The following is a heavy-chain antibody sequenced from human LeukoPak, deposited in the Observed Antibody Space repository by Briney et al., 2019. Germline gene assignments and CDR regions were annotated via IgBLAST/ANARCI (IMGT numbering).Heavy chain of an antibody. CDR1: GFTFSSYA. D-gene: IGHD5-18*01. Sequence: GGSLRLSCAASGFTFSSYAMNWVRQAPGKGLEWVSSISSTISYIYYADSAKGRFTISRDNRKNSLYLQMNSLRVEDTAVYFCASGLTAMLTAEGGFDYWGQGTLVTVSS. CDR2: ISSTISYI. CDR3: ASGLTAMLTAEGGFDY. J-gene: IGHJ4*02. V-gene: IGHV3-21*01.